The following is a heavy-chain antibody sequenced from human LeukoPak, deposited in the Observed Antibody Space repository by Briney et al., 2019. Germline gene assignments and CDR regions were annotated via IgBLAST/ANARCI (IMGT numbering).Heavy chain of an antibody. Sequence: ASVKVSCKASGYTFTSYGISWVRQAPGQGLEWMGWISAYNGNTKYAQRFQGRVTMTTDTSTSTAHMELRSLISEDTAVYFCARGIVGATALMDVWGQGDTVTVSS. CDR2: ISAYNGNT. J-gene: IGHJ6*02. CDR3: ARGIVGATALMDV. D-gene: IGHD1-26*01. CDR1: GYTFTSYG. V-gene: IGHV1-18*01.